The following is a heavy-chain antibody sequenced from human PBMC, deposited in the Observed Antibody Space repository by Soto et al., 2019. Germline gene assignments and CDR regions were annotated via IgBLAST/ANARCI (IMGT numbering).Heavy chain of an antibody. CDR3: GTDQWGGAFDL. D-gene: IGHD3-10*01. J-gene: IGHJ3*01. CDR2: IKEDGSVT. V-gene: IGHV3-7*01. Sequence: GGSLRLSCATSDFTISPYWMTWVRQTPGQGLEFVANIKEDGSVTNYVDSVKGRFTISRDNAKNSLYLQMNSLRAEDSAVYYCGTDQWGGAFDLWGQGTTVTVSS. CDR1: DFTISPYW.